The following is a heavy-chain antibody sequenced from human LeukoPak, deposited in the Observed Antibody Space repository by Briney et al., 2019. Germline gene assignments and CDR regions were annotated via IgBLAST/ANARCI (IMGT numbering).Heavy chain of an antibody. CDR1: GGSISSTNHY. CDR2: IFYSGST. CDR3: GTRRGYDSSAYS. V-gene: IGHV4-39*01. Sequence: SETLSLTCSVSGGSISSTNHYWGWIRQPPGKGLEWIGSIFYSGSTSYNSSLKSRVTISVDTSKNQFSLKLSSVPAADTAAYYCGTRRGYDSSAYSWGQGTLVTVSS. D-gene: IGHD3-22*01. J-gene: IGHJ4*02.